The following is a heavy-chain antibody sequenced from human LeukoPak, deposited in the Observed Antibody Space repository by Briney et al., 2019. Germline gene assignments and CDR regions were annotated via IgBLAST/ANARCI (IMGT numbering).Heavy chain of an antibody. J-gene: IGHJ4*02. CDR2: IYSGGSS. V-gene: IGHV3-66*01. Sequence: GGSLRLSCAASGLTVGFKCMSWVRQAPGKGLEWVSIIYSGGSSYYADSVKGRFTVSRDTSKNTLYLQMNSLRAEDTAVYYCATRPDGNDVPYFDYWGQGTLVTVSP. D-gene: IGHD5-12*01. CDR1: GLTVGFKC. CDR3: ATRPDGNDVPYFDY.